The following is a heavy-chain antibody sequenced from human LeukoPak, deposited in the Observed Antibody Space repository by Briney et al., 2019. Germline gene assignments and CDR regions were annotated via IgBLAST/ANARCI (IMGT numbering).Heavy chain of an antibody. Sequence: GGSLRLSCAASGFTFSSYAMSWVRQAPGKGLEWVSAISNSGVSTHYADSVKGRFTISRDNSKNTLFLHMNTLRADDMAVYYCAKDLYPHGRAEYFQHWGQGTLVTVSS. CDR3: AKDLYPHGRAEYFQH. D-gene: IGHD2-2*02. J-gene: IGHJ1*01. CDR1: GFTFSSYA. CDR2: ISNSGVST. V-gene: IGHV3-23*01.